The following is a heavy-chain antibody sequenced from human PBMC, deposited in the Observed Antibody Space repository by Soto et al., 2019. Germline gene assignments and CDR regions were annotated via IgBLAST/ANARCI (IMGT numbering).Heavy chain of an antibody. V-gene: IGHV4-39*01. CDR3: ARSQIPLRYFDWLPWFDP. J-gene: IGHJ5*02. CDR2: IYYSGST. D-gene: IGHD3-9*01. CDR1: GGSISSSSYY. Sequence: SETLSLTCTVSGGSISSSSYYWGWIRQPPGKGLEWIGSIYYSGSTYYNPSLKSRVTISVDTSKNQFSLKLSSVTAADTAVYYCARSQIPLRYFDWLPWFDPWGQGTLVTVSS.